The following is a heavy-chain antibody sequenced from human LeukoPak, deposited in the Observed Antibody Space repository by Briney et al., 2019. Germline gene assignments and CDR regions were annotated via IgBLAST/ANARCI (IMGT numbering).Heavy chain of an antibody. V-gene: IGHV4-30-2*02. CDR3: ATTDYSSSWYEDYYYGMDV. D-gene: IGHD6-13*01. J-gene: IGHJ6*02. CDR1: GGSISSGGYS. CDR2: IYHSGST. Sequence: SQTLSLTCAVSGGSISSGGYSWSWIRQPPGKGLEWIGYIYHSGSTYYNPSLRSRVTISVDRSKNQFSLKLSSVTAADTAVYYCATTDYSSSWYEDYYYGMDVWGQGTTVTVSS.